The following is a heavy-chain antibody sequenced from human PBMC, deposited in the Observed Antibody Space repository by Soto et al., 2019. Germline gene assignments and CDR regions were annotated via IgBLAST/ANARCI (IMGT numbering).Heavy chain of an antibody. CDR1: GGSISSGDYY. J-gene: IGHJ5*02. CDR2: IYYSGST. D-gene: IGHD6-13*01. Sequence: QVQLQESGPGLVKPSQTLSLTCTVSGGSISSGDYYWSWIRQPPGKGLEWIGYIYYSGSTYYNPSLKSRVTISVDTSKNQFSLKLSSVTAADTAVYYCARGAEQQLWLEGNWFDPWGQGTLVTVSS. CDR3: ARGAEQQLWLEGNWFDP. V-gene: IGHV4-30-4*01.